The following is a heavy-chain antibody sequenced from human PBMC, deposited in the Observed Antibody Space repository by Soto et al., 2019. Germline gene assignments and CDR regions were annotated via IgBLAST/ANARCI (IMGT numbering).Heavy chain of an antibody. J-gene: IGHJ4*02. CDR3: AGGSGYFY. Sequence: QVQLQESGPGLVKPSGTLSLTCAVSGVSISSYYWTWIRQPPGKGLEWIGRVSYSGSTTYSPSLKSRVTMSVDMSNNQFSLKLNSVTAADTAVYYCAGGSGYFYWGQGTRVAVSS. D-gene: IGHD3-22*01. CDR2: VSYSGST. CDR1: GVSISSYY. V-gene: IGHV4-59*01.